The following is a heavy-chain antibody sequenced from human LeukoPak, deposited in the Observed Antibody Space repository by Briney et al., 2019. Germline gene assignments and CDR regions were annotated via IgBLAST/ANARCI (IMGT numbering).Heavy chain of an antibody. D-gene: IGHD6-13*01. CDR3: ARIGASSWYEDY. Sequence: GGSLRLSCAASGFTFSSYEMNWVRQAPGKGLEWVSYISSSGSTIHYADSVKGRFTISRDNAKNSLYLQMNSLRAEDTAVYYCARIGASSWYEDYWGQGTLVTVSS. J-gene: IGHJ4*02. CDR2: ISSSGSTI. V-gene: IGHV3-48*03. CDR1: GFTFSSYE.